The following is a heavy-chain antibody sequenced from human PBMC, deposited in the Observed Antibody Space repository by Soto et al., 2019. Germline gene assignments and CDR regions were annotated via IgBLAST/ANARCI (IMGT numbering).Heavy chain of an antibody. CDR1: GFTFSSYW. Sequence: GSLRLSCAASGFTFSSYWMSWVRQAPGKGLEWVANIKQDGSEKYYVDSVKGRFTTSRDNAKNTLYLQMNSLRAEDTAVYYCARGDRLGYCSSTSCYAGYYYYGMDVWGQGTTVTVSS. CDR2: IKQDGSEK. CDR3: ARGDRLGYCSSTSCYAGYYYYGMDV. D-gene: IGHD2-2*01. V-gene: IGHV3-7*01. J-gene: IGHJ6*02.